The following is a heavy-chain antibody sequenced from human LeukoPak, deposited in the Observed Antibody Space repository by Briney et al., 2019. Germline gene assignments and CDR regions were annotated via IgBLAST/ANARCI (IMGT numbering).Heavy chain of an antibody. D-gene: IGHD6-13*01. J-gene: IGHJ5*02. CDR1: GCTSSSYA. Sequence: ASVKVSCTGSGCTSSSYAINWVRQAPGQGLEWMGRIIPIFGIANYAQKFQGRVTITADKSTSTAYMELSSLRAEDTAVYYCARYEAAAGNWFDPWGQGTLVTVSS. CDR2: IIPIFGIA. CDR3: ARYEAAAGNWFDP. V-gene: IGHV1-69*04.